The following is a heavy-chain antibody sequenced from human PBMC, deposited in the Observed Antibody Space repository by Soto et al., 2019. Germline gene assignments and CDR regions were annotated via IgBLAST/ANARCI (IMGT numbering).Heavy chain of an antibody. CDR1: RGSISSYY. CDR2: IFYSGST. CDR3: AWSYGWAFDI. D-gene: IGHD3-16*01. Sequence: QVQLQESGPGLVKPSETLSLSCTVSRGSISSYYWGWIRQPPGKGLEWIGYIFYSGSTNYNPSLKSRVTISVDTAENLFSVEPTPLTAADTAVYYWAWSYGWAFDIWGQGTMVTVSS. J-gene: IGHJ3*02. V-gene: IGHV4-59*01.